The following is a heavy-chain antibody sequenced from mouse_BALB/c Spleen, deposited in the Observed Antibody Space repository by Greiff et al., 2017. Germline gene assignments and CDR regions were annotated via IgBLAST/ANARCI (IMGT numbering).Heavy chain of an antibody. CDR2: ISSGSSTI. D-gene: IGHD2-10*01. CDR1: GFTFSSFG. V-gene: IGHV5-17*02. J-gene: IGHJ2*01. CDR3: ARSAAYYGNFDY. Sequence: EVKLVESGGGLVQPGGSRKLSCAASGFTFSSFGLHWVRQAPEKGLEWVAYISSGSSTIYYADTVKGRFTISRDNPKNTLFLQMTSLRSEDTAMDYCARSAAYYGNFDYWGQGTTLTVSS.